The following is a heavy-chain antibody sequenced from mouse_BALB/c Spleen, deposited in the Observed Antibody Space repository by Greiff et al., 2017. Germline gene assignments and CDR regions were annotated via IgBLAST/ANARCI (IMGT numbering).Heavy chain of an antibody. Sequence: EVKLMESGPGLVKPSQSLSLTCTVTGYSITSDYAWNWIRQFPGNKLEWMGYISYSGSTSYNPSLKSRISITRDTSKNQFFLRLNSVTTEDTATYYCARGSSYGYFDVWGAGTTVTVSS. J-gene: IGHJ1*01. CDR2: ISYSGST. V-gene: IGHV3-2*02. D-gene: IGHD1-1*01. CDR3: ARGSSYGYFDV. CDR1: GYSITSDYA.